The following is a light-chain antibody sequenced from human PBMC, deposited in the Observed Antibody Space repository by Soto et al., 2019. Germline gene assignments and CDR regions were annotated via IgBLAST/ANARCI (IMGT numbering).Light chain of an antibody. J-gene: IGLJ1*01. CDR3: GSYRTNGPDV. CDR2: DVI. Sequence: QSVLTQPASVSGSPGQSITISCTGTNSDVGGYNYVSWYQQYPGEAPKLMIYDVINRPSGVSNRFSGSKSGNTASLTISGLQAEDEADYYCGSYRTNGPDVFGTGTKLTVL. V-gene: IGLV2-14*01. CDR1: NSDVGGYNY.